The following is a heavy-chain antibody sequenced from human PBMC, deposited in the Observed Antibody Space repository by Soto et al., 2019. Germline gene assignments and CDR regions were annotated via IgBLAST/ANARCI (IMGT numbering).Heavy chain of an antibody. CDR2: IYYSGST. CDR1: GGSISSDY. CDR3: ARSGYSSSSYDY. D-gene: IGHD6-6*01. J-gene: IGHJ4*02. V-gene: IGHV4-59*01. Sequence: SETLSLTCTVSGGSISSDYWSWIRQPPGKGLEWIGYIYYSGSTNYNPSLKSRVTISVDTSKNQFSLKLSSVTAADTAVYYCARSGYSSSSYDYWGQGTLVTVSS.